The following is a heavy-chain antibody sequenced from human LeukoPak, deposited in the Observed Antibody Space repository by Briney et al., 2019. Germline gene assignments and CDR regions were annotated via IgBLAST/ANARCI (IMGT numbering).Heavy chain of an antibody. CDR1: GFTFSSYG. D-gene: IGHD7-27*01. CDR2: IWYDGSNK. V-gene: IGHV3-33*06. Sequence: GSLRLSCAASGFTFSSYGMHWVRQAPGKGLEWVAVIWYDGSNKYYADSVKGRFTISRDNSKNTLYLQMNSLRAEDTAVYYCAKEGLTGDYFDYWGQGTLVTVSS. CDR3: AKEGLTGDYFDY. J-gene: IGHJ4*02.